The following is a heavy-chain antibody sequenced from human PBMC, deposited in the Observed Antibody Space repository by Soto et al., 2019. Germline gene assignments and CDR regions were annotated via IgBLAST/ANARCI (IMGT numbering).Heavy chain of an antibody. V-gene: IGHV4-59*08. CDR1: GGSISSYY. J-gene: IGHJ3*02. D-gene: IGHD1-20*01. CDR3: ARLINWTMEEGAFDI. CDR2: IYYSGST. Sequence: SETLSLTCTVSGGSISSYYWSWIRQPPGKGLEWIGYIYYSGSTNYNPSLKSRVTISVDTSKNQFSLKLSSVTAADTAMYYCARLINWTMEEGAFDIWGQGTMVTVS.